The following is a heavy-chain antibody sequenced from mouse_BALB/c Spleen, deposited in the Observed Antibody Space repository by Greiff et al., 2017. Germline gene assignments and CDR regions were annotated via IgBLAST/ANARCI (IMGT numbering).Heavy chain of an antibody. CDR3: ATLWLRRAMDY. CDR2: ISSGGSYT. D-gene: IGHD2-2*01. CDR1: GFTFSSYA. Sequence: EVQVVESGGGLVKPGGSLKLSCAASGFTFSSYAMSWVRQSPEKRLEWVAEISSGGSYTYYPDTVTGRFTISRDNAKNTLYLEMSSLRSEDTAMYYCATLWLRRAMDYWGQGTSVTVSS. J-gene: IGHJ4*01. V-gene: IGHV5-9-4*01.